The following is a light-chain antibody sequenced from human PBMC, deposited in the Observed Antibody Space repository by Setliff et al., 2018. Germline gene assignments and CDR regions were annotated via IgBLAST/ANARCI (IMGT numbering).Light chain of an antibody. V-gene: IGLV2-14*01. J-gene: IGLJ1*01. CDR2: NVG. Sequence: QSALTQPAAVSGSPGQSITISCAGTSSDVGGYNYVSWYQQHPGKAPKLMIYNVGNRPSGVSNRFSGSKSGNTASLTISGLQAEDEADYYCCSHTISSTRVFGTGTKVTVL. CDR3: CSHTISSTRV. CDR1: SSDVGGYNY.